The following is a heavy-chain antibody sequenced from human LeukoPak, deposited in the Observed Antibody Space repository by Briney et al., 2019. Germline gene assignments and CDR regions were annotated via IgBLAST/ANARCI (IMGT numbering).Heavy chain of an antibody. Sequence: SETLSLTCTVSGGSISSHYWSWIRQPPGKGLEWIGYIYYSGSTNYNPSLKSRVTISVDTSKNQFSLKLSSLASADTAVSYCAGDREDYYYLYMDVWGKGATVTVSS. CDR1: GGSISSHY. CDR2: IYYSGST. CDR3: AGDREDYYYLYMDV. J-gene: IGHJ6*03. V-gene: IGHV4-59*11.